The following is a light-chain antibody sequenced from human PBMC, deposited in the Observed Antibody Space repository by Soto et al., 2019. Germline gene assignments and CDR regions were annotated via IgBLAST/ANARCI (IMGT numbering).Light chain of an antibody. CDR3: QQLHNYPDT. Sequence: DIQLTQSPSFLSASVGDRVTITCRASQGILSSLGWYQQRPGKAPKLLIYAASTLHSGVPSRFSGSGSGTEFTLTISSLQPEDFATYYCQQLHNYPDTFGQGTKLAIK. CDR2: AAS. CDR1: QGILSS. V-gene: IGKV1-9*01. J-gene: IGKJ2*01.